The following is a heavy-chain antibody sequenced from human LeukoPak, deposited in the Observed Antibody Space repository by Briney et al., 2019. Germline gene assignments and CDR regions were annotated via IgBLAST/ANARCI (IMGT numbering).Heavy chain of an antibody. CDR1: GFTFSSYG. CDR2: IRYDGSNK. V-gene: IGHV3-30*02. Sequence: GGSLRLSCAASGFTFSSYGMHWVRQAPGKGLEWVAFIRYDGSNKYYADSVKGRFTISRDNSKNTLYLQMNSLRAEDTAVYCCAKVYLSQSPFDYWGQGTLVTVSS. D-gene: IGHD2-21*01. CDR3: AKVYLSQSPFDY. J-gene: IGHJ4*02.